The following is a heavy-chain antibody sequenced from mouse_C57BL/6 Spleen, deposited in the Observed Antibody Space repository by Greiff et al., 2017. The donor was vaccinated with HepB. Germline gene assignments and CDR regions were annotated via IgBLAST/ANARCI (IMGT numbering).Heavy chain of an antibody. V-gene: IGHV5-6*01. CDR1: GFTFSSYG. CDR3: ARQGITTGVATSYMDY. D-gene: IGHD1-1*01. Sequence: EVMLVESGGDLVKPGGSLKLSCAASGFTFSSYGMSWVRQTPDKRLEWVATISSGGSYTYYPDSVKGRFSISRDNAKNTLYLQMSSLKSEDTAMYYCARQGITTGVATSYMDYWGQGTTLTVSS. J-gene: IGHJ2*01. CDR2: ISSGGSYT.